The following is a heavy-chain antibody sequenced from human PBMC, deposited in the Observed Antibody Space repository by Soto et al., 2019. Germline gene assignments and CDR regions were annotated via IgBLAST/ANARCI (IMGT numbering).Heavy chain of an antibody. CDR2: IYYSGST. CDR3: ARQDCSGGSCYPFDP. Sequence: QLQLQESGPGLVKPSETLSLTCTVSGGSISSSSYYWGWIRQPPGKGLEWIGSIYYSGSTYYNPSLKSRVAISVDTSKNQFSLKLSSVTAADTAVYYCARQDCSGGSCYPFDPWGQGTLVTVSS. D-gene: IGHD2-15*01. CDR1: GGSISSSSYY. V-gene: IGHV4-39*01. J-gene: IGHJ5*02.